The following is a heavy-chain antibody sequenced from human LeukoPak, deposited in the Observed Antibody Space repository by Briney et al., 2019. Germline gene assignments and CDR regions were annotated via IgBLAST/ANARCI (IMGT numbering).Heavy chain of an antibody. Sequence: ASVKVSRKASGYTFTSYYMHWVRQAPGQGLEWMGIINPSGGSTSYAQKFQGRVTMTRDTSTSTVYMELSSLRSEDTAVYYCARDHHWDLQLRYFDWLSSGNWFDPWGQGTLVTVSS. D-gene: IGHD3-9*01. CDR1: GYTFTSYY. J-gene: IGHJ5*02. CDR3: ARDHHWDLQLRYFDWLSSGNWFDP. CDR2: INPSGGST. V-gene: IGHV1-46*01.